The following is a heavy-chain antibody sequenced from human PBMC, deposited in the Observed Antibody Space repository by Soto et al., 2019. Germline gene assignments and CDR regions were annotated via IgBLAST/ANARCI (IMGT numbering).Heavy chain of an antibody. J-gene: IGHJ4*02. CDR2: IWYDGSNK. CDR3: ARDTLAVAGTSGGGPLTIY. V-gene: IGHV3-33*01. Sequence: GGSLRLSCAASGFTFSSYGMHWVRQAPGKGLEWVAVIWYDGSNKYYADSVKGRFTISRDNSKNTLYLQMNSLRAEDTAVYYCARDTLAVAGTSGGGPLTIYWGQGTLVTVSS. CDR1: GFTFSSYG. D-gene: IGHD6-19*01.